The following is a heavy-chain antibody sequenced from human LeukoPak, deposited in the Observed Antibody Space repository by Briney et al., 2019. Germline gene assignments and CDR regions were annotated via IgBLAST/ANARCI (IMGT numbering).Heavy chain of an antibody. D-gene: IGHD5-18*01. V-gene: IGHV1-24*01. J-gene: IGHJ3*02. Sequence: ASVKVSXKVSGYTLTELSMHWVRQAPGKGLEWMGGFDPEDGETIYAQKFQGRVTMTEDTSTDTAYMELSSLRSEDTAVYYCATVIRRIQLWFVTSFDIWGQGTMVTVSS. CDR3: ATVIRRIQLWFVTSFDI. CDR1: GYTLTELS. CDR2: FDPEDGET.